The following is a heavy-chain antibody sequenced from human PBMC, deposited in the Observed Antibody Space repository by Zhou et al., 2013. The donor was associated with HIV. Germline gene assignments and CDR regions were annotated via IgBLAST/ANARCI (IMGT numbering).Heavy chain of an antibody. J-gene: IGHJ4*02. CDR3: ARAQGDIFDLRGYFDY. CDR1: GGTFSNYA. D-gene: IGHD3-9*01. CDR2: IIPIFEAA. Sequence: QVQLVQSGAEVKKPGSSVKVSCKASGGTFSNYAISWVRQAPGQGLEWMGGIIPIFEAASYAQKFQDRLTITTDESTTTAYMDLSSLRSEDTAIYYCARAQGDIFDLRGYFDYWGQGTLVTVSS. V-gene: IGHV1-69*05.